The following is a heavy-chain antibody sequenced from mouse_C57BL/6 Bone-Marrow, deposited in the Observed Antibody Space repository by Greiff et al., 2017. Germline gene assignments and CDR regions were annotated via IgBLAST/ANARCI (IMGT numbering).Heavy chain of an antibody. CDR3: ARERNYYGRDWYFDV. V-gene: IGHV1-80*01. CDR2: IYPGDGDT. Sequence: QVQLQQSGAELVKPGASVKISCKASGYAFSSYWMNWVKQRPGKGLEWIGQIYPGDGDTNYNGKFKGKATLTADKSSSTAYMQLSSLTSEDSAVYFCARERNYYGRDWYFDVWGTGTTVTVSS. J-gene: IGHJ1*03. D-gene: IGHD1-1*01. CDR1: GYAFSSYW.